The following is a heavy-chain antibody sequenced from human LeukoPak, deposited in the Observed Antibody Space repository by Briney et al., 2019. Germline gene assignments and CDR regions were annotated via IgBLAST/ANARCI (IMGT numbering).Heavy chain of an antibody. CDR3: VKSYDKGYFDY. Sequence: GGSLRLSGSASGFTFSSYAMHWVRQAPGKGLEYVSAISSNGGSTYYADSVKGRFTISRDNSKNTLYLQMSSLRAEDTAVYYCVKSYDKGYFDYWGQGTLVTVSS. V-gene: IGHV3-64D*06. CDR2: ISSNGGST. J-gene: IGHJ4*02. D-gene: IGHD5-18*01. CDR1: GFTFSSYA.